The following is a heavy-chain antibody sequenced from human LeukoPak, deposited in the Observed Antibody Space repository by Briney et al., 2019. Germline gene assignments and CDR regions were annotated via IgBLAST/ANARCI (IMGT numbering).Heavy chain of an antibody. CDR2: INGDGSTT. CDR1: GFSFSSCW. J-gene: IGHJ3*02. D-gene: IGHD3-3*01. CDR3: ASLVGGYYPPVEAFDI. V-gene: IGHV3-74*01. Sequence: VGSLRLSCAASGFSFSSCWMHWVRQVPGKGLVWVSRINGDGSTTNYADSVKGRFTISRDNAKNTLYLQMNSLRAEDSAVYYCASLVGGYYPPVEAFDIWGQGTMLPV.